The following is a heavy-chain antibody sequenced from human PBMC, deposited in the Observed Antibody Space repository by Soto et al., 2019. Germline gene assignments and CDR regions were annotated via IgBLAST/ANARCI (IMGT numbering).Heavy chain of an antibody. CDR3: ATRPPGEWYGVFDS. CDR1: GGAISSHY. Sequence: QVHLQESGPGLVKPSETLSLTCTVPGGAISSHYWSWIRQPPGRGPEWIGYVHHTGSTNSNPSLKSRVTISLDTSKNQLSLKMPSVTAADTAVYYCATRPPGEWYGVFDSWGPGSLVTVSS. V-gene: IGHV4-59*11. J-gene: IGHJ4*02. CDR2: VHHTGST. D-gene: IGHD3-10*01.